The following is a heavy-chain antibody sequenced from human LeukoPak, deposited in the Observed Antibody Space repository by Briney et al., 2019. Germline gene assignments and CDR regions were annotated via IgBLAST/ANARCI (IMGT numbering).Heavy chain of an antibody. D-gene: IGHD2-21*02. CDR3: ARVAVSAREYFDY. CDR2: INHSGST. CDR1: GGSFSGYY. Sequence: SETLSLTCAVYGGSFSGYYWSWIRQPPGKGLEWIGEINHSGSTNYNPSLKSRVTISVDTSKNQFSLKLSSVTAADTAVYYCARVAVSAREYFDYWGQGTLVTVSS. V-gene: IGHV4-34*01. J-gene: IGHJ4*02.